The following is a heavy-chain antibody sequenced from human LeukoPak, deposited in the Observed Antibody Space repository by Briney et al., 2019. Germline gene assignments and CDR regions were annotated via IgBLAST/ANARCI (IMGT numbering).Heavy chain of an antibody. D-gene: IGHD3-10*01. J-gene: IGHJ6*02. CDR3: ARGLSYELYGMDV. V-gene: IGHV3-15*01. Sequence: PGGSLRLSCAASGFTFSNAWMSWVRQAPGKGLEWVGRIKSKTDGGTTDYAAPVKGRFTISRDDSKNTLYLQMNSLKTEDTAVYYCARGLSYELYGMDVWGQGTTVTVSS. CDR2: IKSKTDGGTT. CDR1: GFTFSNAW.